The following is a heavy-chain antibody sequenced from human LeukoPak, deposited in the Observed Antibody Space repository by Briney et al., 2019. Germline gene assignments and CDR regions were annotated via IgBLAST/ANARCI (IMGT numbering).Heavy chain of an antibody. D-gene: IGHD2/OR15-2a*01. Sequence: PGGSLRLSCAAFGFTVSSNYMSWVRQAPGKGLEWVSVIFGGGGTYYGDSVRGRFTISRDNSKNTLYLQMNSLRAEDTAVYYCARGTSTACDYWGQGTLVTVSS. CDR2: IFGGGGT. V-gene: IGHV3-53*01. CDR3: ARGTSTACDY. J-gene: IGHJ4*02. CDR1: GFTVSSNY.